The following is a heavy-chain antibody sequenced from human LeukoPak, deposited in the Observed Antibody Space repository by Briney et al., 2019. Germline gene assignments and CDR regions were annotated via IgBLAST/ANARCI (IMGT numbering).Heavy chain of an antibody. CDR1: GFNFSSYA. CDR2: ISYDGSNK. V-gene: IGHV3-30-3*01. J-gene: IGHJ4*02. Sequence: PGRSLRLSCAASGFNFSSYAMHWVRQAPGKGLEWVAVISYDGSNKYYADSVKGRFTISRDNSKNTLYLQMNSLRAEDTAVYYGARNDGYNAFDYWGQGTLVTVSS. CDR3: ARNDGYNAFDY. D-gene: IGHD5-24*01.